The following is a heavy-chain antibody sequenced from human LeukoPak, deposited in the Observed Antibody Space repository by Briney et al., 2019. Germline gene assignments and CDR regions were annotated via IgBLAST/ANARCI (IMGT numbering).Heavy chain of an antibody. J-gene: IGHJ4*02. CDR3: ARASDGDYVHFDS. CDR2: IYTTGST. D-gene: IGHD4-17*01. CDR1: GGSIGSGSYF. V-gene: IGHV4-61*02. Sequence: SETLSPTCTVSGGSIGSGSYFWNWIRQPAGKGLEWIGRIYTTGSTNYNPSLKSRVTISADTSKNQFSLKMSSVTAADTAVYYCARASDGDYVHFDSWGQGTLVTVSS.